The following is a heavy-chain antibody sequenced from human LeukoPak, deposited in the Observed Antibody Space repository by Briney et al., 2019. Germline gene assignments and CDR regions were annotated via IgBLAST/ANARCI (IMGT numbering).Heavy chain of an antibody. CDR1: GGSISSGSYY. Sequence: SETLSLTCTVSGGSISSGSYYWSWIRQPAGKGLEWIGRIYTSGSTNYNPSLKSRVTISVDRSKNQFSLKLSSVTAADTAVYYCAKQTTYNWFDPWGQGTLVTVSS. V-gene: IGHV4-61*02. J-gene: IGHJ5*02. CDR3: AKQTTYNWFDP. D-gene: IGHD4-11*01. CDR2: IYTSGST.